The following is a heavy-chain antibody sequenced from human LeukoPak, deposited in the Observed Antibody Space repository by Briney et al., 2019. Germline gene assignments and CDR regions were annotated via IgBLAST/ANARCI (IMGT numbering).Heavy chain of an antibody. V-gene: IGHV1-18*01. CDR2: ISAYNGNT. Sequence: ASVKVSCKASGYTFTSYGISWVRQAPGQGLEWMGWISAYNGNTNYAQKLQGRVTMTTGTSTSTAYMELRSLRSDDTAVYYCARSVLGRPDYDFDYWGQGTLVTVSS. CDR3: ARSVLGRPDYDFDY. J-gene: IGHJ4*02. D-gene: IGHD4-17*01. CDR1: GYTFTSYG.